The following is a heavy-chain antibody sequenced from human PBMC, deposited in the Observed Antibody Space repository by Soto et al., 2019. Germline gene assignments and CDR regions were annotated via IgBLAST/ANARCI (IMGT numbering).Heavy chain of an antibody. CDR1: GFTFSSYS. V-gene: IGHV3-21*01. D-gene: IGHD3-22*01. CDR2: ISSSSSYI. CDR3: ARATNYYDSSGYLISNY. J-gene: IGHJ4*02. Sequence: EVQLVESGGGLVKPGGSLRLSCAASGFTFSSYSMNWVRQAPGKGLEWVSSISSSSSYIYYADSVKGRFTISRDNAKNSLYLQMNSLRAEDTAVYYCARATNYYDSSGYLISNYWGQGTLVTVSS.